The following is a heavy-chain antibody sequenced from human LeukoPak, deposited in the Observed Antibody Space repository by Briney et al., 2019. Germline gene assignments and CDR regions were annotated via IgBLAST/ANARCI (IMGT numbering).Heavy chain of an antibody. D-gene: IGHD2-15*01. Sequence: GESLKISCKGSGYSFTNYWISWVRQMPGKGLEWMGIIYPADSDIRYSPSFQGQVTISADKSISTAYLQWSSLKASDTAMYYCARQEYCSGGSCYTWFDPWGQGTLVTVSS. CDR2: IYPADSDI. CDR1: GYSFTNYW. J-gene: IGHJ5*02. CDR3: ARQEYCSGGSCYTWFDP. V-gene: IGHV5-51*01.